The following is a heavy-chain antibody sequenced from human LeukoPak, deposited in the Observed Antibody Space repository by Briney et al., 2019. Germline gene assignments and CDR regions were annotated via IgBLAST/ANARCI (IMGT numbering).Heavy chain of an antibody. D-gene: IGHD3-10*01. CDR1: GGSISSYY. CDR3: AREINYYGSGSYPL. CDR2: IYYSGST. V-gene: IGHV4-59*12. J-gene: IGHJ4*02. Sequence: SETLSLTCTVSGGSISSYYWSWIRQPPGKGLEWIGYIYYSGSTYYNPSLKSRVTISVDKSKNQFSLKLSSVTAADTAVYYCAREINYYGSGSYPLWGQGTLVTVSS.